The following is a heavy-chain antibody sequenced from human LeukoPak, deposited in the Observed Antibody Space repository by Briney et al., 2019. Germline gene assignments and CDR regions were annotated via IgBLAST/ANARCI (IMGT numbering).Heavy chain of an antibody. CDR1: GFTFSSYG. J-gene: IGHJ6*03. V-gene: IGHV3-33*06. CDR3: AKSPRSGYSYGFGYYMDV. Sequence: GRSLRLSCAASGFTFSSYGMHWVRQAPGKGLEWVAVIWYDGSNKYYADSVRGRFTISRDNSKNTLYLQMNSLRAEDTAVYYCAKSPRSGYSYGFGYYMDVWGKRTTVTVSS. CDR2: IWYDGSNK. D-gene: IGHD5-18*01.